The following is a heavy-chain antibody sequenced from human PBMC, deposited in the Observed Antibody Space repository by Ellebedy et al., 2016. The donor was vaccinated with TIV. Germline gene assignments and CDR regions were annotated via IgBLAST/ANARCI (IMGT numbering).Heavy chain of an antibody. CDR3: AKQGAHFGFDP. CDR2: ILGSGVST. Sequence: GGSLRLSCAASGFIFSSYAMSWVRQAPGKGLEWVSGILGSGVSTYYADSVKGRFTISRDNSNNTLYLQMNSLRAEDTALYYCAKQGAHFGFDPWGQGTLVTVSS. D-gene: IGHD4/OR15-4a*01. CDR1: GFIFSSYA. V-gene: IGHV3-23*01. J-gene: IGHJ5*02.